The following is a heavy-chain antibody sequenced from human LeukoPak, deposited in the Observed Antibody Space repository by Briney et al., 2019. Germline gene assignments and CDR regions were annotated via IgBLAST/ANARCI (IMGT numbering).Heavy chain of an antibody. CDR3: ARTYYYGSGSYPFDF. Sequence: PGESLKISCEGSEYSFTSYWTGWLRQMPGKGLEWMGIIYPGDSDTRYRPSFQGQVTISADKSISTAYLQWSSLKASDTAMYYCARTYYYGSGSYPFDFWGQGTLVTVSS. J-gene: IGHJ4*02. V-gene: IGHV5-51*01. CDR1: EYSFTSYW. CDR2: IYPGDSDT. D-gene: IGHD3-10*01.